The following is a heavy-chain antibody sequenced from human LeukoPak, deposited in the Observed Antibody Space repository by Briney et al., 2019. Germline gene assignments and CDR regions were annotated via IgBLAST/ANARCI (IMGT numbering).Heavy chain of an antibody. CDR3: AKDRGIAAAGCDY. Sequence: GGSLRLSCTTSGFTFSSYALSWVRQAPGKGLEWVSGIRVSGSTYYPDSVTGRFTISRDNSENTLYLQMNSLRAEDTAVYYCAKDRGIAAAGCDYWGQGTLVTVSS. J-gene: IGHJ4*02. D-gene: IGHD6-13*01. CDR2: IRVSGST. CDR1: GFTFSSYA. V-gene: IGHV3-23*01.